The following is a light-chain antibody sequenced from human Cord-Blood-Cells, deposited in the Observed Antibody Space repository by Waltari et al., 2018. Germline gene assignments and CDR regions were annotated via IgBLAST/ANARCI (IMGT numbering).Light chain of an antibody. CDR3: SSYTSSSTV. J-gene: IGLJ3*02. Sequence: QSALTQPASVSGSPGQPITISCTGTSSDVGGSNYVSWYQQQPGKAPKLMIYDVSNRPSGVSTRFSVSKSGNPASLTISGLQAEDEADYYGSSYTSSSTVFGGGTKLTVL. CDR1: SSDVGGSNY. CDR2: DVS. V-gene: IGLV2-14*01.